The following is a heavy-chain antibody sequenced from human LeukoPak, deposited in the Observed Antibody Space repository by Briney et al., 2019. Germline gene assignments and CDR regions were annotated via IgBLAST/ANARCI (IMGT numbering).Heavy chain of an antibody. V-gene: IGHV3-21*01. J-gene: IGHJ4*02. CDR1: GFTFSSSN. Sequence: PGESLRLSCAASGFTFSSSNLDWVRQAPGKGLEWVSSISSSSSSIYYAVSVKGRFTISRDNTKNSLYLQMNSLRAEDTAVYFCAKEGRSTTPGYWGQGTLVTVSA. D-gene: IGHD6-13*01. CDR2: ISSSSSSI. CDR3: AKEGRSTTPGY.